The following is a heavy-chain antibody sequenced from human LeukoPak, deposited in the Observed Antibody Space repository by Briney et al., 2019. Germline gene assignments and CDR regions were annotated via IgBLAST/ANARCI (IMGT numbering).Heavy chain of an antibody. CDR1: GASISSGGYC. J-gene: IGHJ4*02. D-gene: IGHD7-27*01. CDR3: ARETPGAGHFDY. CDR2: ICYSGTT. Sequence: SETLSLTCAVSGASISSGGYCWSWIRQHPGKGLEWIGYICYSGTTYYNPSLKSRVTMLVDTSKNQFSLKLTAVTAADTAVYYCARETPGAGHFDYWGQGSLVTVSS. V-gene: IGHV4-31*11.